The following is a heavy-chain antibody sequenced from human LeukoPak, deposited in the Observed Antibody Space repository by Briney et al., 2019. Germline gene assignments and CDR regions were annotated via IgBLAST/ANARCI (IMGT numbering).Heavy chain of an antibody. V-gene: IGHV1-69*04. CDR2: IIPIFGIA. Sequence: SVKVSCKASGGTFSSYAISWVRQAPGQGLGWMGRIIPIFGIANYAQKFQGGVTITADKSTSTAYMELSSLRSEDTAVYYCAREVRGYCSSTSCPPRGMDVWGQGTTVTVSS. J-gene: IGHJ6*02. CDR3: AREVRGYCSSTSCPPRGMDV. D-gene: IGHD2-2*01. CDR1: GGTFSSYA.